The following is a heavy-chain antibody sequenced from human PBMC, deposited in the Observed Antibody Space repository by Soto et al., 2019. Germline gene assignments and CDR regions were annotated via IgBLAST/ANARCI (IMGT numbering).Heavy chain of an antibody. Sequence: GASVKVSCKASGYTFTSYAMHWVRQAPGQRPEWMGWINAGNGNTKYSQKFQGRVTITRDTSASTAYMELSSLRSEDTAVYYCARDPMRISVAGVLWNKKSLDIWDQGTMVTVS. CDR1: GYTFTSYA. D-gene: IGHD6-19*01. V-gene: IGHV1-3*01. CDR3: ARDPMRISVAGVLWNKKSLDI. J-gene: IGHJ3*02. CDR2: INAGNGNT.